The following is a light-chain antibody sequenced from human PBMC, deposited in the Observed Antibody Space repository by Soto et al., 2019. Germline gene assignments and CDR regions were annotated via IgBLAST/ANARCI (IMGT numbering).Light chain of an antibody. V-gene: IGKV1-5*03. J-gene: IGKJ1*01. CDR1: QTTSSW. CDR2: KAS. CDR3: QHYNSYSEA. Sequence: DIQMTQSPATLSGSLGHRVTITSRASQTTSSWLAWYQQKPGKAPKPLIYKASTLKSGVPSRFSGSGYGTEFTLTISSLQTDDFATYYCQHYNSYSEAFGQGTKVDIK.